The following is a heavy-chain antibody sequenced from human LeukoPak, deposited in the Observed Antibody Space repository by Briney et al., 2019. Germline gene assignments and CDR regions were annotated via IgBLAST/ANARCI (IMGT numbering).Heavy chain of an antibody. V-gene: IGHV4-39*07. Sequence: PSETLSLTCTVSGGSISSGGYYWSWIRQPPGKGLEWIGEINHSGSTNYNPSLKSRVTISVDTSKNQFSLKLSSVTAADTAVYYCARVKGSKYCSSTGCYKGPQSYYYYGMDVWGQGTTVTVSS. CDR2: INHSGST. CDR3: ARVKGSKYCSSTGCYKGPQSYYYYGMDV. CDR1: GGSISSGGYY. D-gene: IGHD2-2*02. J-gene: IGHJ6*02.